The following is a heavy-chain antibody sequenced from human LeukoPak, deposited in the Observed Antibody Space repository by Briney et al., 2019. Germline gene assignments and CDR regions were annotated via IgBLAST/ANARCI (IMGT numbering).Heavy chain of an antibody. Sequence: VASVKVSCKASGYTFSSYGISWVRQAPGQGLEWMGWISAYNGNTDYAQKFQGRVTMTTDTSTSTAYMELRSLRSDDTAVYYCARDLYYYDSSGWIPFDYWGQGTLVTVSS. CDR2: ISAYNGNT. CDR1: GYTFSSYG. V-gene: IGHV1-18*01. J-gene: IGHJ4*02. CDR3: ARDLYYYDSSGWIPFDY. D-gene: IGHD3-22*01.